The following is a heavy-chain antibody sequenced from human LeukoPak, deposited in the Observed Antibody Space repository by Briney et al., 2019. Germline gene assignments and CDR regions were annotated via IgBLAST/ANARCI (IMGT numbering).Heavy chain of an antibody. D-gene: IGHD2-2*01. Sequence: ASVKVPCKASGYTFTGYYMHWVRQAPGQGLQWMGWINPISGGTDYAEKFQGRVTMTRDTSISTAYMELSRLRSDDTAVYYCARVNTVVVPAAPYSFDYWGQGTLVTVSS. CDR3: ARVNTVVVPAAPYSFDY. CDR2: INPISGGT. CDR1: GYTFTGYY. J-gene: IGHJ4*02. V-gene: IGHV1-2*02.